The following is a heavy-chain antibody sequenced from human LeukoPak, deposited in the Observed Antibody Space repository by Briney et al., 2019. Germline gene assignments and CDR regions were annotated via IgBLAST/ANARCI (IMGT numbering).Heavy chain of an antibody. CDR2: INPNSGGT. Sequence: ASVKVSCKASGYTFTGYYMHWVRQAPGQGLEWMGRINPNSGGTNYAQKFQGRVTMTRDTSISTAYMELSRLRSDDTAVYYCLFYCSGGTAMDFWGQGTLVTVSS. CDR3: LFYCSGGTAMDF. V-gene: IGHV1-2*06. CDR1: GYTFTGYY. J-gene: IGHJ4*02. D-gene: IGHD2-15*01.